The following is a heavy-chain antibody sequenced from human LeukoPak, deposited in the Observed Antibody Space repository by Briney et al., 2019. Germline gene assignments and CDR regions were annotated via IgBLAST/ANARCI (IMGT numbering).Heavy chain of an antibody. J-gene: IGHJ4*02. V-gene: IGHV3-23*01. D-gene: IGHD5-12*01. CDR3: AKDQRPDTGYDIDY. CDR1: GFTFSTHS. Sequence: GGSLRLSCAASGFTFSTHSINWVRRAPRKGLEWVSVIWGNGATTYYADSVKGRFTISRDNSMNTVYLQMNSLRVEDTAIYYCAKDQRPDTGYDIDYWGQGILVTVSS. CDR2: IWGNGATT.